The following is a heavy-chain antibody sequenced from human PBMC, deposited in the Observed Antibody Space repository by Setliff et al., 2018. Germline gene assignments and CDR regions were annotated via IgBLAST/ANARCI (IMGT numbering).Heavy chain of an antibody. CDR3: ARGGEYCDGVSCFSYNWFDM. Sequence: ASVKVSCKASGYTFTNFGITWVRQAPGQGLEWMGWININNFNTKYAQKLQDRVTMTTDTSTSTAYMDLRSLRSDDTAVYYCARGGEYCDGVSCFSYNWFDMWGQGTLVTVSS. V-gene: IGHV1-18*01. CDR1: GYTFTNFG. D-gene: IGHD2-21*01. CDR2: ININNFNT. J-gene: IGHJ5*02.